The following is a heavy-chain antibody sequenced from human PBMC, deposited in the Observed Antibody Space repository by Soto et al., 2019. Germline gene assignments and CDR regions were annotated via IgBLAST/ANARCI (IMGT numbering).Heavy chain of an antibody. Sequence: GGSLRLSCAASGFTFEDYGMSWVRQAPGEGLEWVSGINWNGGSTGYADSVKGRFTISRDNAKNALYLQMNSLRAEGTALYHCAVDQCVYQPPVAGDYYLDVWGKGTMVTVSS. D-gene: IGHD2-2*01. V-gene: IGHV3-20*01. CDR2: INWNGGST. CDR1: GFTFEDYG. J-gene: IGHJ6*03. CDR3: AVDQCVYQPPVAGDYYLDV.